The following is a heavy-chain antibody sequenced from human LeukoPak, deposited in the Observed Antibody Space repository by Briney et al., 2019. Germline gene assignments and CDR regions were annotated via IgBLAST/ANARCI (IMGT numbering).Heavy chain of an antibody. J-gene: IGHJ4*02. CDR2: IYPGDSDT. CDR3: ARGDYGDYRIFYTLFDF. D-gene: IGHD4-17*01. Sequence: GESLKISRQGSGYSFTSYWIGWVRQMPGKGLEGMGIIYPGDSDTRYSPSFQGQVTISADRSISTAYLQWSSLKASDTAMYYCARGDYGDYRIFYTLFDFWGQGTLVTVSS. CDR1: GYSFTSYW. V-gene: IGHV5-51*01.